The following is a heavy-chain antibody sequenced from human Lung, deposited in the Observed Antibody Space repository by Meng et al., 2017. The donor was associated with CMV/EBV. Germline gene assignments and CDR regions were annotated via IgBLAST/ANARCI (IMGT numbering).Heavy chain of an antibody. CDR2: IFPADSDT. V-gene: IGHV5-51*01. D-gene: IGHD3-3*01. Sequence: GGSLRLSCMGSGYNFTNYWIGWVRQMPGKGLEWMGIIFPADSDTRYSPSFQGQVTITADKSISTAYLQWSSLKASDTAIYYCARLDFWSGYHQKGVLGTEKFKYWGQGTLVXVSS. J-gene: IGHJ1*01. CDR3: ARLDFWSGYHQKGVLGTEKFKY. CDR1: GYNFTNYW.